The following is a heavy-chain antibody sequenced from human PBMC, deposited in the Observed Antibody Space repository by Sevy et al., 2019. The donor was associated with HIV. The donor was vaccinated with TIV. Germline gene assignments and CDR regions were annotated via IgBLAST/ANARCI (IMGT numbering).Heavy chain of an antibody. CDR1: GFTFSSYA. V-gene: IGHV3-30-3*01. CDR2: ISYDGSNK. D-gene: IGHD6-13*01. CDR3: ARESRQLVVLYYFDY. Sequence: GGSLRLSCAASGFTFSSYAMHWVRQAPGMGLEWVAVISYDGSNKYYADSVKGRFTISRDNSKNTLYLQMNSLRAEDTAVYYCARESRQLVVLYYFDYWGQRTLVTVSS. J-gene: IGHJ4*02.